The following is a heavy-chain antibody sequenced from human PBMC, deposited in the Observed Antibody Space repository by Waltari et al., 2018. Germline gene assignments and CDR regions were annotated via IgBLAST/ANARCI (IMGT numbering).Heavy chain of an antibody. V-gene: IGHV3-23*01. J-gene: IGHJ3*02. CDR2: INWNSFDS. CDR1: GFTFGDYG. CDR3: AKDRRTIDALEI. Sequence: EVQLLESGGGFVRPGGSLRLSCVGSGFTFGDYGMSWVRQAPGQGLEGVSGINWNSFDSYYADTVNGRFTIARDNSMNILFLQMYSLRDDDTAVYYCAKDRRTIDALEIWGQGTMVTVSS.